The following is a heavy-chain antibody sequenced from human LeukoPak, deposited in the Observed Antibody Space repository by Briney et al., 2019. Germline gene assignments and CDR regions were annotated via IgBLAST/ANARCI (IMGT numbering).Heavy chain of an antibody. J-gene: IGHJ4*02. CDR1: GFTFSDHY. V-gene: IGHV3-11*06. CDR3: AREHSSVSSESKGYDH. CDR2: ISFSHHT. Sequence: GGSLRLSCAASGFTFSDHYMSWIRQAPGKGLEWISYISFSHHTNYADSVKGRFTISRDDARDSLFLQMNSLRAEDTAVYYCAREHSSVSSESKGYDHWGQGTLVTVSS. D-gene: IGHD6-19*01.